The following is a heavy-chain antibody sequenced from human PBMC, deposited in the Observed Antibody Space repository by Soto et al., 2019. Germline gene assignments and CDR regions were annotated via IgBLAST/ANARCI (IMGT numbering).Heavy chain of an antibody. D-gene: IGHD4-4*01. CDR3: ATDFLQVDAFDI. V-gene: IGHV1-24*01. CDR2: FDPEDGET. CDR1: GYTLTELS. J-gene: IGHJ3*02. Sequence: ASVKVSCKVSGYTLTELSMHWVRQAPGKGLEWMGGFDPEDGETIYAQKFQGRVTMTEDTSTDTAYMELSSLRSEDTAVYYCATDFLQVDAFDIWGQGTMVTVSS.